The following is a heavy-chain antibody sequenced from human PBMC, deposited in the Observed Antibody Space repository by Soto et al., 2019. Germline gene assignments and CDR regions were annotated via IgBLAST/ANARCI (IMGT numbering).Heavy chain of an antibody. CDR3: TTGQHTVGFVY. V-gene: IGHV3-15*07. CDR1: SFSFSNAW. J-gene: IGHJ4*02. Sequence: EVQLVESGGGLVKPGESLRLSCAASSFSFSNAWMNWVRQAPGKGLEWVGRIKSKTDGGTTDYAAPVKGRFTISRDDSENTMYLQMNSLKTEDTAMYYCTTGQHTVGFVYWGQGTLVTVSS. CDR2: IKSKTDGGTT.